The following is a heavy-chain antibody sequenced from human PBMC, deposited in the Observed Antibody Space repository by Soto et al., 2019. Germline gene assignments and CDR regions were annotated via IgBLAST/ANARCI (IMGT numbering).Heavy chain of an antibody. D-gene: IGHD2-2*01. V-gene: IGHV3-74*01. CDR3: ARAQLLPDDAFDA. J-gene: IGHJ3*01. Sequence: RLSCAASGFTFSNFWMHWVRQAPGKGPVWVSRINGDGSSTSHADSVKGRFTTSRDNAENTLFLQMSGLRAEDTAVYYCARAQLLPDDAFDAWGRGTVVTVSS. CDR1: GFTFSNFW. CDR2: INGDGSST.